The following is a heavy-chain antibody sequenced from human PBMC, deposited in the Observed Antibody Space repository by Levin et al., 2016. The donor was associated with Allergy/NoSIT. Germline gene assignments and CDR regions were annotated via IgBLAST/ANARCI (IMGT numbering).Heavy chain of an antibody. V-gene: IGHV4-31*02. J-gene: IGHJ4*02. CDR2: IYYSGST. Sequence: WIRQPPGKGLEWIGYIYYSGSTYYNPSLESRVTISVDTSKNQFSLKLSSVTAADTAVYYCARFLPYCTNGVCPEYWGQGTLVTVSS. D-gene: IGHD2-8*01. CDR3: ARFLPYCTNGVCPEY.